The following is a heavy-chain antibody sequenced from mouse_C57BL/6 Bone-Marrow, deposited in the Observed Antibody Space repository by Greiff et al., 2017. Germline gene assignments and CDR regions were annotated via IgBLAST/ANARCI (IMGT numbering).Heavy chain of an antibody. J-gene: IGHJ4*01. Sequence: EVKLVESGGGLVQPGGSLKLSCAASGFTFSDYYMYWVRQTPEKRLEWVAYISNGGGSTYYPDTVKGRFTISRDNAKNTLYLQMSRLKSEDTAMYYCARHTAYYYYAMDYWGQGTSVTVSS. D-gene: IGHD6-1*01. V-gene: IGHV5-12*01. CDR2: ISNGGGST. CDR3: ARHTAYYYYAMDY. CDR1: GFTFSDYY.